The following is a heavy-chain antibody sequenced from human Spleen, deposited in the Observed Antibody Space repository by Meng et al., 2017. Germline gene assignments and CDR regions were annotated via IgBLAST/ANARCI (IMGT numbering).Heavy chain of an antibody. CDR2: INHSGST. J-gene: IGHJ4*02. CDR3: ARGPTTMAHDFDY. V-gene: IGHV4-34*01. Sequence: QGHHKQWGAGRLKPSETLSLTCVVSGGSFIDYYWSWIRQPPGKGLEWIGEINHSGSTNYNPSLESRATISVDTSQNNLSLKLSSVTAADSAVYYCARGPTTMAHDFDYWGQGTLVTVSS. CDR1: GGSFIDYY. D-gene: IGHD4-11*01.